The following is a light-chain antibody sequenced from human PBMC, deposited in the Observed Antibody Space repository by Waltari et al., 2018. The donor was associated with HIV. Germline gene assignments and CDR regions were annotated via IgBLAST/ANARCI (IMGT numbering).Light chain of an antibody. Sequence: EVLMTQSQPPLPVTHELPASISCMSSQSLVHSDGNTYLNWFQQRPGQSPRRQIYKVSNRASGVPDRFSGSGSGTDFTLRITRVEAEDVGVYYCMQETHWPPYTFGQGTKLEIK. J-gene: IGKJ2*01. V-gene: IGKV2-30*02. CDR3: MQETHWPPYT. CDR1: QSLVHSDGNTY. CDR2: KVS.